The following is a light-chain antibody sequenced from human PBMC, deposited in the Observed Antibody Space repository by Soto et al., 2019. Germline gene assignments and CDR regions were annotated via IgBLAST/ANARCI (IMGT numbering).Light chain of an antibody. Sequence: DIQLTQSPSSLSASVGDRVTITCRASQSITTFLNWYQQKPGRAPRLLIFAASTLESGVRSSFGGSVSGTDFTLTISSLQPEDFATYYCQQTYSIPFTFRQGTKLEI. J-gene: IGKJ2*01. CDR3: QQTYSIPFT. CDR1: QSITTF. CDR2: AAS. V-gene: IGKV1-39*01.